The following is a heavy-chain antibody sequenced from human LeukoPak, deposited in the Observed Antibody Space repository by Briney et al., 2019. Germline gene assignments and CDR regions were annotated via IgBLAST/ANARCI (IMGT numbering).Heavy chain of an antibody. CDR2: PYHGGSN. Sequence: AGTLRLSCVGSGVIVRSNYMTWVRQAPGKELEWVSIPYHGGSNYYTDSVKGRFSISRDTSKNTLYLQMNLLRVEATAEYYCAARRFGELTYWGQGTLVTVSS. V-gene: IGHV3-66*01. CDR3: AARRFGELTY. CDR1: GVIVRSNY. J-gene: IGHJ4*02. D-gene: IGHD3-10*01.